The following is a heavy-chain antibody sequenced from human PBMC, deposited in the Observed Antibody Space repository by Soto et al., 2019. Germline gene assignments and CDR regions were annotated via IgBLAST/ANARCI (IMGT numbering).Heavy chain of an antibody. D-gene: IGHD6-19*01. CDR1: GYTFTSYY. CDR3: VRAPETGYSSGWYFDY. Sequence: ASVKVSCKASGYTFTSYYMHWVRQAPGQGLEWMGIINPSGGSTSYAQKFQGRVTMTRDTSTSTVYMELSSLRSEDTAVYYCVRAPETGYSSGWYFDYWGQGTLVTVSS. J-gene: IGHJ4*02. V-gene: IGHV1-46*01. CDR2: INPSGGST.